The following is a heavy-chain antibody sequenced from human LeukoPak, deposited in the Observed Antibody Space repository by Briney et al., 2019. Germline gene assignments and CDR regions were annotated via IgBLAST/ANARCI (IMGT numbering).Heavy chain of an antibody. CDR1: GFTFSGYW. CDR3: ARDMGPYGGSPGAS. CDR2: VATGGTGP. D-gene: IGHD4-23*01. J-gene: IGHJ5*02. Sequence: GVSDRLSCAASGFTFSGYWMHWVRQAPGKGLVWVSRVATGGTGPSYADSVKGRFTISRDNAKNTLYLQMNSLSAEDTAVYFCARDMGPYGGSPGASWGQGTLVTVPS. V-gene: IGHV3-74*01.